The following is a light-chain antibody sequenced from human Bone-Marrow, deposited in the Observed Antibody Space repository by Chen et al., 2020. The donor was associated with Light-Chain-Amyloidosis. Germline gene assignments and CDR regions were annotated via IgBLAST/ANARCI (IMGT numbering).Light chain of an antibody. Sequence: DIQMTQYPSSLSASVGDRVTVTCRASQDIGIYLACYHQKPGTVPKLLVYDASDLEAGVPSCFSANGSGADFTLTICSLQAEDVGTYYCQEYDDAPWTFGQGTNVEIK. J-gene: IGKJ1*01. CDR1: QDIGIY. V-gene: IGKV1-27*01. CDR3: QEYDDAPWT. CDR2: DAS.